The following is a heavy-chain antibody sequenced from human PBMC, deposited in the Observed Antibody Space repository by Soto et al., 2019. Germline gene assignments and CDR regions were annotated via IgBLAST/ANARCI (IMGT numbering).Heavy chain of an antibody. CDR3: AREVRGYSYGYYYFDY. Sequence: SETLSLTCAVSGGSISSGGYSWSWIRQPPGKGLEWIGYIYHSGSTYYNPSHKSRVTISVDRSKNQFSLKLSSVTAADTAVYYCAREVRGYSYGYYYFDYWGQGTLVTVSS. V-gene: IGHV4-30-2*01. J-gene: IGHJ4*02. CDR2: IYHSGST. CDR1: GGSISSGGYS. D-gene: IGHD5-18*01.